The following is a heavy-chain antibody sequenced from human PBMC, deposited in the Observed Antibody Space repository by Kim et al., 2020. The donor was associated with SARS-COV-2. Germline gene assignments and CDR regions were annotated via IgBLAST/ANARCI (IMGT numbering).Heavy chain of an antibody. D-gene: IGHD1-1*01. J-gene: IGHJ4*02. V-gene: IGHV3-23*01. Sequence: GGSLRLSCAASGFTFSGYALSWVRQVPGKGLEWVSAISGSGGSTYYADSVKGRFTISRDNSRNTLYLQMNSLRVEDTAVYYCAKRPPGSTRGVPCFEYWGQGTLVTVSS. CDR3: AKRPPGSTRGVPCFEY. CDR2: ISGSGGST. CDR1: GFTFSGYA.